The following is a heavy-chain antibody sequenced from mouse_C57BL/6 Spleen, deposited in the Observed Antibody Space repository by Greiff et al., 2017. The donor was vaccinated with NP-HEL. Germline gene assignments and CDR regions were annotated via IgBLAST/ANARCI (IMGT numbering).Heavy chain of an antibody. J-gene: IGHJ2*01. CDR3: ARPTTTVVATVDVDY. CDR2: IDPSDSYT. D-gene: IGHD1-1*01. CDR1: GYTFTSYW. V-gene: IGHV1-59*01. Sequence: VQLQQSGAELVRPGTSVKLSCKASGYTFTSYWMHWVKQRPGQGLEWIGVIDPSDSYTNYNQKFKGKATLTVDTSTSTAYMQLSSLTSEDSAVYYSARPTTTVVATVDVDYGGQGTTLTVSS.